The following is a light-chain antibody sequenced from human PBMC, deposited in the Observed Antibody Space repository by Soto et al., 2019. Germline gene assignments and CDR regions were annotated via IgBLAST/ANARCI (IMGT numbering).Light chain of an antibody. CDR3: CSYAGSSTYV. V-gene: IGLV2-23*02. Sequence: QSVLTQPASVSGSPAQAITISCTGTSSDVGSYNLVSWYQQHPGKAPKLMIYEVSKRPSGVSNRFSGSKSGNTASLTISGLQAEDEADYYCCSYAGSSTYVFGTGDQGHRP. CDR2: EVS. CDR1: SSDVGSYNL. J-gene: IGLJ1*01.